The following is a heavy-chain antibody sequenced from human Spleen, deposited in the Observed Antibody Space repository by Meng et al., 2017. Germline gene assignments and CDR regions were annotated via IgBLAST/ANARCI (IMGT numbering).Heavy chain of an antibody. J-gene: IGHJ4*02. CDR3: ARGPTTMAHDFDY. V-gene: IGHV4-34*01. CDR2: INHSGST. CDR1: GGSCSDYY. Sequence: QVQLEQWGAGLLKPSATLYLSCVVSGGSCSDYYWSWIRQPPGKGLEWIGEINHSGSTNYNPSLESRATISVDTSQNNLSLKLSSVTAADSAVYYCARGPTTMAHDFDYWGQGTLVTVSS. D-gene: IGHD4-11*01.